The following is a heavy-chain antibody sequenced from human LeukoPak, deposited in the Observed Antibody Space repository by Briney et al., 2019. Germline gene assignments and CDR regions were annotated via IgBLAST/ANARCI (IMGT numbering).Heavy chain of an antibody. CDR1: GFTFSSYG. V-gene: IGHV3-33*06. CDR3: AKDSGVGSSGSYN. Sequence: PGGSLRLSCVASGFTFSSYGMHWVRQAPGKGLEWVAVIWYDGSNKYYADSVKGRFTISRDNSKNTLYLQMNSLRAEDTAVYYCAKDSGVGSSGSYNWGQGTLVTVSS. CDR2: IWYDGSNK. J-gene: IGHJ4*02. D-gene: IGHD6-19*01.